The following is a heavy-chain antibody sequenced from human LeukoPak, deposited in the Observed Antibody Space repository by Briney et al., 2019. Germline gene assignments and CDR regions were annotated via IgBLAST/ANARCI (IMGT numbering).Heavy chain of an antibody. CDR3: AKDGGEVFFYNGSGTKGYFDY. D-gene: IGHD3-10*01. CDR2: ISGGGGGT. V-gene: IGHV3-23*01. Sequence: HPGGSLRLSCAASGFTFSSCGMSWVRQAPGKGLEWVSTISGGGGGTHYEDSVKGRFTISRDNSKNTLFLQMNSLRAEDTAVYYCAKDGGEVFFYNGSGTKGYFDYWGQGTLVTVSS. J-gene: IGHJ4*02. CDR1: GFTFSSCG.